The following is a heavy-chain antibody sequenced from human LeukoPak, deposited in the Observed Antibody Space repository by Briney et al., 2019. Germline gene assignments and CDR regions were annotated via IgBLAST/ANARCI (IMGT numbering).Heavy chain of an antibody. D-gene: IGHD1-26*01. CDR2: ISGSGGST. CDR1: GFAFTTST. J-gene: IGHJ4*02. CDR3: AKDGSYSGSPYYFDY. Sequence: GGSLTLSCTASGFAFTTSTMNWVRQAPGKGLEWVSAISGSGGSTYYADSVKGRFTISRDNSKNTLYLQMNSLRAEDTAVYYCAKDGSYSGSPYYFDYWGQGTLVTVSS. V-gene: IGHV3-23*01.